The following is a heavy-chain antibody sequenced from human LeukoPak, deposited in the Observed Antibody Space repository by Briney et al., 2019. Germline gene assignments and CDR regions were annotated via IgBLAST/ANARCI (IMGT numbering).Heavy chain of an antibody. Sequence: GGSLRLSCAASGFTFSTYNMNWVRQAPGKGLEWVSSITSSSSYTFYADSVKGRFTISRDNAKNSLYLQMNSLRAEDTAVYYCARGSSEWNFDYWGQGTLVTVSS. CDR1: GFTFSTYN. J-gene: IGHJ4*02. V-gene: IGHV3-21*01. CDR2: ITSSSSYT. D-gene: IGHD1-26*01. CDR3: ARGSSEWNFDY.